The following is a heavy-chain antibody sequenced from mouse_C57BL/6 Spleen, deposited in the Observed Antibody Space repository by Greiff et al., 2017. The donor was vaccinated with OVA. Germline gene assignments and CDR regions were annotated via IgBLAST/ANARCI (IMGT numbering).Heavy chain of an antibody. V-gene: IGHV5-16*01. Sequence: EVKVVESEGGLVQPGSSMKLSCTASGFTFSDYYMAWVRQVPEKGLEWVANINYDGSSTYYLDSLKSRFIISRDNAKNILYLQMSSLKSEDTATYYCAREGLLRGYFDYWGQGTTLTVSS. CDR3: AREGLLRGYFDY. CDR2: INYDGSST. J-gene: IGHJ2*01. D-gene: IGHD1-1*01. CDR1: GFTFSDYY.